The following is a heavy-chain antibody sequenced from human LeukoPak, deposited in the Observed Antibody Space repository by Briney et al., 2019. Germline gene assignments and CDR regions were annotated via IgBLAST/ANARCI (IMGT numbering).Heavy chain of an antibody. Sequence: SETLSLTCVVYGGSLSGYYWDWIRQPPGKGLEWIGYIYYSGSTYYNPSLKSRVTISVDTSKNQFSLKLSSVTAADTAVYYCARDLLNEGNHLDYWGQGTLVTVSS. D-gene: IGHD4-23*01. CDR3: ARDLLNEGNHLDY. J-gene: IGHJ4*02. CDR1: GGSLSGYY. CDR2: IYYSGST. V-gene: IGHV4-30-4*08.